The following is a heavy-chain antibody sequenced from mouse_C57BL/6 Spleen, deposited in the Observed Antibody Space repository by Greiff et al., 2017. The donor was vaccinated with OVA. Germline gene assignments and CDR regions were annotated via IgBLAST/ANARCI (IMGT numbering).Heavy chain of an antibody. CDR2: IDPETGGT. J-gene: IGHJ4*01. D-gene: IGHD3-2*02. CDR1: GYTFTDYE. CDR3: TRDGDSSDYYAMDY. V-gene: IGHV1-15*01. Sequence: QVQLQQSGAELVRPGASVTLSCKASGYTFTDYEMHWVKQTPVHGLEWIGAIDPETGGTAYNQKFKGKAILTADKSSSTAYMELRSLTSEDSAVYYCTRDGDSSDYYAMDYWGQGTSVTVSS.